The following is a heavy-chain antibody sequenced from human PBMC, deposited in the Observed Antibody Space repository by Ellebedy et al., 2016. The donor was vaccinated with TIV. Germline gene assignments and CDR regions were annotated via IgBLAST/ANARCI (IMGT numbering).Heavy chain of an antibody. V-gene: IGHV3-30*03. CDR2: MSYDGSNE. CDR1: GFTFGIYG. J-gene: IGHJ4*02. Sequence: GESLKISXAASGFTFGIYGMHWVRQAPGKGLEWVAVMSYDGSNEYYADSVKGRFTISRDNSKNTLYLELNSLRVEDTAMFYCARAGYRSSWYDYWGQGTLVTVSS. D-gene: IGHD6-13*01. CDR3: ARAGYRSSWYDY.